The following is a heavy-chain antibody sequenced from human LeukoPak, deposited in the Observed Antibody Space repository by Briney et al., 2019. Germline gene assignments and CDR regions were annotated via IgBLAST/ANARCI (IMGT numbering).Heavy chain of an antibody. CDR2: ISSYNGGT. Sequence: ASVKVSCKASGYTFTSHGISWVRQAPGQGLEWMGWISSYNGGTNYAQKFQGRVTMTRDTSINTAYMELSRLRSDDTAVYYCASGGYSSSWTIFDYWGQGTLVTVSS. CDR3: ASGGYSSSWTIFDY. J-gene: IGHJ4*02. V-gene: IGHV1-18*01. CDR1: GYTFTSHG. D-gene: IGHD6-13*01.